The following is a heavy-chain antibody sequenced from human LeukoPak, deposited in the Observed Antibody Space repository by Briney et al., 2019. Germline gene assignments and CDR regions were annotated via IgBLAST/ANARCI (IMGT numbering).Heavy chain of an antibody. CDR3: TRSWIQLWTPDFDH. CDR2: INPKSGGT. J-gene: IGHJ4*02. Sequence: VASVKVSCKASGYTFSGHYLHWVRQAPGQGLEWMGRINPKSGGTKYAQKFQNRVTMTSDTSVSTAYMELNGLRSDDTAIYYCTRSWIQLWTPDFDHWGQGTLVTVSS. CDR1: GYTFSGHY. V-gene: IGHV1-2*06. D-gene: IGHD5-18*01.